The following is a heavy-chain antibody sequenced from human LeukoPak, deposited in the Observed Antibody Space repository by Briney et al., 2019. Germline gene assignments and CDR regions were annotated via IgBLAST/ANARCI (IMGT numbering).Heavy chain of an antibody. J-gene: IGHJ4*02. V-gene: IGHV3-21*01. CDR2: ISSSSSYI. CDR3: ARDLKLAYFDY. CDR1: GFTFSSYG. Sequence: GGSLRLSCAASGFTFSSYGMNWVRQAPGKGLEWVSSISSSSSYIYYADSVKGRFTISRDNAKNSLYLQMNSLRAEDTAVYYCARDLKLAYFDYWGQGTLVTVSS.